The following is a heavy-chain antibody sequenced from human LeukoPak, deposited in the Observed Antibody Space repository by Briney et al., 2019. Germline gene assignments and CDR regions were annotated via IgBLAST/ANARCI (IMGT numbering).Heavy chain of an antibody. Sequence: PSETLSLTCTVSGGSISSGGYYWSWIRQHPGKGLEWIGYIYYSGSTYYNPSLKSRVTISVDTSKNQFSLKLSSVTAADTAVYYCARDPVGATFVDYWGQGTLVTVSS. J-gene: IGHJ4*02. CDR1: GGSISSGGYY. D-gene: IGHD1-26*01. CDR3: ARDPVGATFVDY. CDR2: IYYSGST. V-gene: IGHV4-61*08.